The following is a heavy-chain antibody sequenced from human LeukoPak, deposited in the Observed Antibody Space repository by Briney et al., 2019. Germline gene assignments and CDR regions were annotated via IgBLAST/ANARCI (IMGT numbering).Heavy chain of an antibody. D-gene: IGHD1-7*01. CDR3: ARDLGSGTPFDH. Sequence: PGGSLRLSCAASGFTFSSYWVHWVRQAPGKGLVWVSRITGDGSNTAYADSVKGRFTISRDNAQNTLYPQMNSLRAEGTAVYYCARDLGSGTPFDHWGQGTLVTVSS. CDR2: ITGDGSNT. V-gene: IGHV3-74*01. CDR1: GFTFSSYW. J-gene: IGHJ4*02.